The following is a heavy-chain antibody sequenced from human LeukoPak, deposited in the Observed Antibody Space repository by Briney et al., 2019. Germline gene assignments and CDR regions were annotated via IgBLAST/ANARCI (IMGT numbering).Heavy chain of an antibody. J-gene: IGHJ3*02. CDR1: GFTFSTYA. V-gene: IGHV3-23*01. CDR2: ISGNGVST. D-gene: IGHD1-14*01. Sequence: GGSLRLSCAASGFTFSTYAMSWVRQAPGKGLEWVSTISGNGVSTYYANSVKGRFTISRDNSKNSLYLQMNSLRAEDTAVYYCARGDSTGAFDIWGQGTMVTVSS. CDR3: ARGDSTGAFDI.